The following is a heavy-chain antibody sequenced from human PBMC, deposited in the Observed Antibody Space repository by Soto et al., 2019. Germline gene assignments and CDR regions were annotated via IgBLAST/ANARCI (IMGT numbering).Heavy chain of an antibody. Sequence: QVQLVQSGAEVKKPGASVKVSCTASGYTFTNYAIHWVRQAPGQGLEWMGWINAANGNTKYSEKFQDRVTITRDTSAKTAYMELSSLRSEDTAAFYCARCGPGGIYSRYDFDSWGQGTLVTVSS. CDR1: GYTFTNYA. V-gene: IGHV1-3*01. CDR3: ARCGPGGIYSRYDFDS. J-gene: IGHJ4*02. CDR2: INAANGNT. D-gene: IGHD5-12*01.